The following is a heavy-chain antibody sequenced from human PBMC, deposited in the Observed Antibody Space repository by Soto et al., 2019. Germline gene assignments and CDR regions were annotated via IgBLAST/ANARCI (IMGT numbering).Heavy chain of an antibody. V-gene: IGHV3-23*01. CDR2: ISGSGGST. CDR1: GYTFSSYA. D-gene: IGHD3-9*01. Sequence: EVQLLESGGGLVQPGGSLRLSCAASGYTFSSYAMSWVRQAPGKGLEWVSAISGSGGSTYYADSVKGRFTISRDNSKNTLYLQMNSLRAEDTAVYYCAKDQRYFDWLPPGGYWGQGTLVTVSS. CDR3: AKDQRYFDWLPPGGY. J-gene: IGHJ4*02.